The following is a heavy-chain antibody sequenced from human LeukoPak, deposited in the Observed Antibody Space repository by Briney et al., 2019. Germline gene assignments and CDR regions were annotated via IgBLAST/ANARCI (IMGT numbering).Heavy chain of an antibody. J-gene: IGHJ6*02. CDR3: AKAQGLYYYSGMDV. Sequence: GRSLRLSCAASGFTFSSYGMHWVRQAPGKGLEWVAVISYDGSNKYYADSVKGRFTISRDNSKNTLYLQMNSLRAEDTAVYYCAKAQGLYYYSGMDVWGQGTTVTVSS. CDR2: ISYDGSNK. V-gene: IGHV3-30*19. CDR1: GFTFSSYG.